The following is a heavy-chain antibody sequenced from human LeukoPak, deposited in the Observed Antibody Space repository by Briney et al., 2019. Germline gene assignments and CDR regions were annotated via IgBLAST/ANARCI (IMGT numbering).Heavy chain of an antibody. CDR1: GFXFRTYW. V-gene: IGHV3-74*01. CDR3: ARGVYGSGSEPLFY. J-gene: IGHJ4*02. D-gene: IGHD3-10*01. CDR2: INTDESST. Sequence: GGSLRLSCAASGFXFRTYWIYWVRQAPGKGLVWVSRINTDESSTTYADSVKGRFTISRDNAKNTLYLQMNTLRAEDTAVYYCARGVYGSGSEPLFYWGQGTLVTVSS.